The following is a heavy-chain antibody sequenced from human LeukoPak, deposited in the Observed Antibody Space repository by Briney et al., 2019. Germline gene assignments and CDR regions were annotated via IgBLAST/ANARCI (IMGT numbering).Heavy chain of an antibody. Sequence: GGSLRLSCAASGFTFSNAWMSWVRQAPGKGLEWVGRIKSETDGGTTDYAAPVKGRFTISRDDSKNTLYLQMNSLKTEDTAVYYCTTGPGGGGATRDYWGQGTLVTVSS. CDR3: TTGPGGGGATRDY. CDR2: IKSETDGGTT. D-gene: IGHD1-26*01. CDR1: GFTFSNAW. V-gene: IGHV3-15*01. J-gene: IGHJ4*02.